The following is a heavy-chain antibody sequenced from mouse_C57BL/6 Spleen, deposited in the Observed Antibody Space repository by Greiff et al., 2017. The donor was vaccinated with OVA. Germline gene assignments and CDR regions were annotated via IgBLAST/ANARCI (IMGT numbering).Heavy chain of an antibody. J-gene: IGHJ2*01. V-gene: IGHV14-4*01. Sequence: VQLQQSGAELVRPGASVKLSCTASGFNIKDDYMHWVKQRPEQGLEWIGWIDPENGDTEYASKFQGKATITADTSSNTAYLQLSSLTSEDTAVYYCTRGRNDGAFDYWGQGTTRTGSS. CDR3: TRGRNDGAFDY. CDR1: GFNIKDDY. D-gene: IGHD1-1*01. CDR2: IDPENGDT.